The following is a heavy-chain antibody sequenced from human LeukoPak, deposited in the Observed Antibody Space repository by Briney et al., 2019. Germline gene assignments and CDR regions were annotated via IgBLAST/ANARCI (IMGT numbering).Heavy chain of an antibody. CDR3: ARGPYVYGAFDI. CDR1: GGSFSGYY. D-gene: IGHD3-16*01. J-gene: IGHJ3*02. CDR2: INHSGST. Sequence: SETLSLTCAVYGGSFSGYYWSWIRQPPGKGLEWIGEINHSGSTNYNPSLKSRVTISVDTSKNQFSLKLSSVTAADTAVYYCARGPYVYGAFDIWGQGTVVTVSS. V-gene: IGHV4-34*01.